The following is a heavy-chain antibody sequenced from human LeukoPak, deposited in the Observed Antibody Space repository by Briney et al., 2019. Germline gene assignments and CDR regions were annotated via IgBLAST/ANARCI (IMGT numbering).Heavy chain of an antibody. CDR3: ARGGRY. J-gene: IGHJ4*02. CDR1: GGSISSSNW. V-gene: IGHV4-4*02. CDR2: IYYSGST. D-gene: IGHD2-15*01. Sequence: SGTLSLTCAVSGGSISSSNWWSWVRQHPGKGLEWIGYIYYSGSTYYNPSLKSRVTISVDTSKNQFSLKLSSVTAADTAVYYCARGGRYWGQGTLVTVSS.